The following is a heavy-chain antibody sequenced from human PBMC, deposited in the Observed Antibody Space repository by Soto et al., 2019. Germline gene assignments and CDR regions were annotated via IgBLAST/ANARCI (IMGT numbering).Heavy chain of an antibody. CDR1: GYTFTSYG. D-gene: IGHD3-22*01. V-gene: IGHV1-18*01. Sequence: ASVKVSCKASGYTFTSYGISWVRQAPGQGLEWMGWISAYNGNTNYAQKLQGRVTMTTDTSTSTAYMELRSLRSDDTAVYYCARDSSGGGSIVVVINTDYYYGMDVWGQGTTVTVSS. CDR3: ARDSSGGGSIVVVINTDYYYGMDV. J-gene: IGHJ6*02. CDR2: ISAYNGNT.